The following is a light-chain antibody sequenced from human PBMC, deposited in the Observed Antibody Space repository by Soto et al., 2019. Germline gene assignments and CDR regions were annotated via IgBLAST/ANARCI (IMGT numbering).Light chain of an antibody. CDR3: QQYNTYWT. CDR2: KAS. V-gene: IGKV1-5*03. CDR1: QTISSW. Sequence: DLQMTQSPSTLSASVGDRVTITCRASQTISSWLAWYQQKPGKAPKLLIYKASSLESGVPSRFSGSGSGTEFTLTISSLQPDDFACYYCQQYNTYWTFGQGTKVEIK. J-gene: IGKJ1*01.